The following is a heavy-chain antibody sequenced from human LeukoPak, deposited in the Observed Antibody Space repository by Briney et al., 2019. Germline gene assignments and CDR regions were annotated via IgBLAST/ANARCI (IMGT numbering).Heavy chain of an antibody. CDR2: IFYSGTT. D-gene: IGHD5-18*01. Sequence: PSETLSLTCTVSGGSISSNSYYWGWIRQPPGKGLEWIGSIFYSGTTYYNPSLKSRVTISVDTSKNQFSPKLASVTAADTAVYYSARRGSIHLWTYWGQGTLVTVSS. J-gene: IGHJ4*02. CDR3: ARRGSIHLWTY. V-gene: IGHV4-39*01. CDR1: GGSISSNSYY.